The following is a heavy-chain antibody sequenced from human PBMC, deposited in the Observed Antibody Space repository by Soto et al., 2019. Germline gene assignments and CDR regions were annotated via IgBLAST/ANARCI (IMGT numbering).Heavy chain of an antibody. CDR2: IHAGNGYT. J-gene: IGHJ3*02. CDR1: GYTFDNYA. D-gene: IGHD5-12*01. CDR3: ARVQYSGYDFELAFDS. V-gene: IGHV1-3*01. Sequence: QVQLVQSGAQVKNPGASVKVSCKASGYTFDNYALHWVRQAPWRRLEWMGWIHAGNGYTKYSQSCQGRVTVTRDTSASTVHLDLISLTSEDTAVYYCARVQYSGYDFELAFDSWGQGKMVTVSS.